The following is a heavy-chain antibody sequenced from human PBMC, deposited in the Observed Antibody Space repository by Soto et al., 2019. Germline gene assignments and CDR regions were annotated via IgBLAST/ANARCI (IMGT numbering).Heavy chain of an antibody. V-gene: IGHV4-34*01. J-gene: IGHJ6*02. CDR1: GGSFSGYY. D-gene: IGHD2-15*01. CDR2: INHSGST. Sequence: SETLSLTCAVYGGSFSGYYWSWIRQPPGKGLEWIGEINHSGSTNYNPSLKSRVTISVDTSKNQFSLKLSSVTAADTAVYYCARMGRMSASGYYYGMDVWGQGTTVTVSS. CDR3: ARMGRMSASGYYYGMDV.